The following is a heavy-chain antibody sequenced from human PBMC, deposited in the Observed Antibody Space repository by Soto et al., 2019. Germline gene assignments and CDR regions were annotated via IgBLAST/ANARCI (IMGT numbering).Heavy chain of an antibody. CDR2: IGPNPINT. V-gene: IGHV3-23*05. J-gene: IGHJ4*02. CDR3: ATARHCSSDACPAAE. Sequence: EVQLVESGGGLVQPGGSLRLSCAASGFSFSTSGMLWVRQPPGEGLEWVSAIGPNPINTNYRDSVKGRFTISRDNSRNTVFLQMTALRAEDTALYYCATARHCSSDACPAAEWGQGTLITVSS. CDR1: GFSFSTSG. D-gene: IGHD2-2*01.